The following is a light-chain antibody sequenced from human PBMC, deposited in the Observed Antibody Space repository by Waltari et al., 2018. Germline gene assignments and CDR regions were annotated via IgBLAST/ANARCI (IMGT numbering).Light chain of an antibody. Sequence: DIQMTQSPSSLSASVEDRVTITCRASQKISSYLNRYQQKPGTAPRLLIYDASRLQSGVPSRFSGSGSGTDFTLTISSLQPEDFGTYYCQQTYTTPRTFGQGTKVETK. V-gene: IGKV1-39*01. CDR3: QQTYTTPRT. J-gene: IGKJ1*01. CDR2: DAS. CDR1: QKISSY.